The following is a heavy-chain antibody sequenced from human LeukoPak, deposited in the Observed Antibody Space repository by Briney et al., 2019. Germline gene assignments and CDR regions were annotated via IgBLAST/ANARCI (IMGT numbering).Heavy chain of an antibody. CDR2: IYYSGRT. D-gene: IGHD2-2*01. V-gene: IGHV4-59*01. Sequence: MASETLSLTCTVAGGSISNYYWSWIRQPPGKGLEWIGYIYYSGRTNYNPSLKSRVTISVDTSKNQFSLKLSSVTAADTAVYFCARGSPPGVVPPAREIGVYFDYWGQGTLVTVSS. J-gene: IGHJ4*02. CDR1: GGSISNYY. CDR3: ARGSPPGVVPPAREIGVYFDY.